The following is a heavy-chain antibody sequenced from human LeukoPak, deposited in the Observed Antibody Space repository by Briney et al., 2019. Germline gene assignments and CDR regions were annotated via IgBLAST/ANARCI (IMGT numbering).Heavy chain of an antibody. J-gene: IGHJ4*02. Sequence: SETLSLTCAVYGGSFSGYYWSWVRQPPGKGLEWIGEINHSGSTNYNPSLKSRVTISVDTSQNQFSLKLSSVTAADTAVYYCAIFPVGIAAAGTLYWGQGTLVTVSS. CDR3: AIFPVGIAAAGTLY. CDR2: INHSGST. D-gene: IGHD6-13*01. CDR1: GGSFSGYY. V-gene: IGHV4-34*01.